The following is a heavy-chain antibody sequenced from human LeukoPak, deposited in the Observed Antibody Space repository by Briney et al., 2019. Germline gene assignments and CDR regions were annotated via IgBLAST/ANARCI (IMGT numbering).Heavy chain of an antibody. V-gene: IGHV4-4*07. CDR2: IYVSGRT. Sequence: PSETLSLTCAVSGDSMTNYYWSWIRQHAGQGLEWIGHIYVSGRTNYNPSFKSRVSMSMDTSKKQFSLNLTSVSAADTAVYFCARDRWELTPAKGWFDSWGQGTLVTVS. CDR3: ARDRWELTPAKGWFDS. CDR1: GDSMTNYY. J-gene: IGHJ5*01. D-gene: IGHD1-26*01.